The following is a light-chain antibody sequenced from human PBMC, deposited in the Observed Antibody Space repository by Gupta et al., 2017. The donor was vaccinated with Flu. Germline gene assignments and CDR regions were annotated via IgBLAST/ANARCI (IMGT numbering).Light chain of an antibody. CDR2: GNN. Sequence: QSVLTQPPSASGTPGQRLTISCSGSNSNIGTNTVNWYQHLPGTAPNLLIYGNNQRPSGVPDRVSGSRSGTSASLVISGLQSEDEADYYCEAWDDTLTGHYVFGTGTKVAVL. CDR1: NSNIGTNT. J-gene: IGLJ1*01. V-gene: IGLV1-44*01. CDR3: EAWDDTLTGHYV.